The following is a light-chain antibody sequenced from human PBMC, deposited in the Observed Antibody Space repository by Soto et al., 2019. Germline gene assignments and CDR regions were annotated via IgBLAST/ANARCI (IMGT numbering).Light chain of an antibody. CDR1: LSLSSY. V-gene: IGKV3-11*01. CDR3: QQRGDWPA. CDR2: DVS. Sequence: EVVLTQFPATLSLSPGDRATLSCRASLSLSSYLTWYQQKPGQAPRLLFYDVSNRATGVPDMFTSSGSGTDFTLTISSLEPEDFAVYYCQQRGDWPAFGQGTKVEIK. J-gene: IGKJ1*01.